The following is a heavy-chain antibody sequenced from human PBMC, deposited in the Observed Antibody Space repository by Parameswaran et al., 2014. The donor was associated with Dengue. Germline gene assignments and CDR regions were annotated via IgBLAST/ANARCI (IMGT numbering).Heavy chain of an antibody. D-gene: IGHD5-24*01. Sequence: VRQAPGKGLEWVAVISYDGSNKYYADSVKGRFTISRDNSKNTLYLQMNSLRAEDTAVYYCATSRDGYNYYFDYWGQGTLVTVSS. V-gene: IGHV3-30*03. J-gene: IGHJ4*02. CDR3: ATSRDGYNYYFDY. CDR2: ISYDGSNK.